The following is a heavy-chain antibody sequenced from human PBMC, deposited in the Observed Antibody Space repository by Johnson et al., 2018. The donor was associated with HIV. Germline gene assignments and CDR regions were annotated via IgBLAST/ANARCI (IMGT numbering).Heavy chain of an antibody. V-gene: IGHV3-11*04. J-gene: IGHJ3*02. CDR3: ARERRANWDPNDAFDI. D-gene: IGHD7-27*01. Sequence: VESGGGLVKPGGSLRLSCAASGFTFSDYYMSWIRQAPGKGLEWVSYISSSGSTIYYADSVTGRFTISRDNAKNSLYLQMNSLRAEDTAVYYFARERRANWDPNDAFDIWGQGTMVTVSS. CDR1: GFTFSDYY. CDR2: ISSSGSTI.